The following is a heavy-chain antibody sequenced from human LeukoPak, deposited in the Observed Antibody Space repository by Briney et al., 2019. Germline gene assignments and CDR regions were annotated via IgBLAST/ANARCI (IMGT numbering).Heavy chain of an antibody. Sequence: SETLSLTCTVSGSSISSYYWSWIRQPPGKGLEWIGYIYYSGSTNYNPSLKSRVTISVDTSKNQFSLKLSSVTAADTAVYYCATRISGYYGDDAFDIWGQGTMVTVSS. D-gene: IGHD3-22*01. J-gene: IGHJ3*02. CDR1: GSSISSYY. V-gene: IGHV4-59*01. CDR2: IYYSGST. CDR3: ATRISGYYGDDAFDI.